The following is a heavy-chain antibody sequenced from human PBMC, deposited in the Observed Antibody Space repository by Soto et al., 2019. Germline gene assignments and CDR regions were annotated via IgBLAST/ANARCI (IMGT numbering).Heavy chain of an antibody. D-gene: IGHD1-26*01. CDR1: GYTLTSYD. CDR3: VRERSSGAFDI. V-gene: IGHV1-8*01. J-gene: IGHJ3*02. Sequence: QVQLVQSGAEVKKSGASVKVSCKTSGYTLTSYDINWVRQATGQGLEWMGWMNPNSGNTAYAQKFQGRVTMTRNTSISTAYMELSSLRSEDTAVYYCVRERSSGAFDIWGQGTMVTVSS. CDR2: MNPNSGNT.